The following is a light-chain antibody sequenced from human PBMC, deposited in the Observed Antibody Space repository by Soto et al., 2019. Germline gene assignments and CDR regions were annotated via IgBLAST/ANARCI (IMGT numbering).Light chain of an antibody. CDR1: SSNIGAGYD. J-gene: IGLJ3*02. V-gene: IGLV1-40*01. CDR3: QFYDRSLRDWV. CDR2: GNS. Sequence: QSVLTQPPSVSGAPGQRVTISCTGSSSNIGAGYDVHWYQQLPGTAPKLLIYGNSNRPSGVPDRFSGSKSGTSASLAITGLQAEDEADSDSQFYDRSLRDWVFGGGTKLTVL.